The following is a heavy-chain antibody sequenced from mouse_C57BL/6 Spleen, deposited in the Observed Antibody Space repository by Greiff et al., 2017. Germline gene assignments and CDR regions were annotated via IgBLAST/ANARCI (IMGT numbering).Heavy chain of an antibody. CDR1: GYTFTSYW. Sequence: VQLQQPGAELVKPGASVKMSCKASGYTFTSYWITWVKQRPGQGLEWIGDIYPGSGSTNYNEKFKSKATLTVDTSSSTAYMQLSRLTSEDSAVYYCAQSITTVVAHFDYWGQGTTLTVSS. CDR2: IYPGSGST. D-gene: IGHD1-1*01. CDR3: AQSITTVVAHFDY. J-gene: IGHJ2*01. V-gene: IGHV1-55*01.